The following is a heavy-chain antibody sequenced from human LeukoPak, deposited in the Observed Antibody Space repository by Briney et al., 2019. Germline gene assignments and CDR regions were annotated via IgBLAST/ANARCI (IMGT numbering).Heavy chain of an antibody. CDR1: GFTFSSYW. CDR3: ATTTTRYDSSGYNLFDY. J-gene: IGHJ4*02. CDR2: IKQDGSEK. V-gene: IGHV3-7*01. D-gene: IGHD3-22*01. Sequence: GGSLRLSCAASGFTFSSYWMSWVRQAPGKGLEWVANIKQDGSEKYYVDSVKGRFTISRDNAKNSLYLQLNSLRAEDMAVYYCATTTTRYDSSGYNLFDYWGQGTLVTVSS.